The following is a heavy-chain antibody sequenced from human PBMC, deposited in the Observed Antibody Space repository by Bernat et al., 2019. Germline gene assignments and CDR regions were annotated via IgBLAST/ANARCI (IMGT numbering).Heavy chain of an antibody. V-gene: IGHV4-31*03. CDR3: AKGDHLGELSH. Sequence: QLQLQESGPRLVEPSQTLSLACTLTGASIAGGSYHWSWVRQYPGKGLEWIGFVSTSGSTSYNPSLKSRLSISLETSKNQFSVSLTSVTAADTAVYYCAKGDHLGELSHWGQGALVTVSS. D-gene: IGHD3-16*02. CDR2: VSTSGST. J-gene: IGHJ4*02. CDR1: GASIAGGSYH.